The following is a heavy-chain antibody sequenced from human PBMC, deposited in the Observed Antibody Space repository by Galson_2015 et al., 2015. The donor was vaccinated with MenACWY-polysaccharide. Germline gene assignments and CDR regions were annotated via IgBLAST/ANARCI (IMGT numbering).Heavy chain of an antibody. Sequence: SLRLSCAASGFTFSSYAMSWVRQAPGKGLEWVSTISDSGLSTYYADSVKGRFTMSRDNSKNALYMQMNSLRAEDTAVYYCATQKYEYNYSGYDYPPWDYWGQGTPVTVSS. D-gene: IGHD3-16*01. V-gene: IGHV3-23*01. CDR1: GFTFSSYA. CDR3: ATQKYEYNYSGYDYPPWDY. J-gene: IGHJ4*02. CDR2: ISDSGLST.